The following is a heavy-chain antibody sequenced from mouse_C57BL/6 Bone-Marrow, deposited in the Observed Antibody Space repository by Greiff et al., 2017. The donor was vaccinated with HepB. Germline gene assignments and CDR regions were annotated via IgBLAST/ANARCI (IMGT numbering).Heavy chain of an antibody. D-gene: IGHD1-1*01. CDR2: ISNGGGST. J-gene: IGHJ1*03. CDR3: ARHSTTVVAPGYFDV. V-gene: IGHV5-12*01. CDR1: GFTFSDYY. Sequence: DVMLVESGGGLVQPGGSLKLSCAASGFTFSDYYMYWVRQTPEKRLEWVAYISNGGGSTYYPDTVKGRFTISRDNAKNTLYLQMSRLKSEDTAMYYCARHSTTVVAPGYFDVWGTGTTVTVSS.